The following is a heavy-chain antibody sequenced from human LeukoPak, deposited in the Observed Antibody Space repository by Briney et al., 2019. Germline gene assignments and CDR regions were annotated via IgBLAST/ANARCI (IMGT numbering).Heavy chain of an antibody. V-gene: IGHV4-34*01. J-gene: IGHJ4*02. CDR2: INHSGST. CDR1: GGSFSGYF. Sequence: PSETLSLTCAVYGGSFSGYFWSWIRQFPGKGLEWIGEINHSGSTNYNPSLKSRVTISVDTSKNQFPLKLSSVTAADTAVYYCARHRYGSDTSCFGFWGQGTLVTVS. CDR3: ARHRYGSDTSCFGF. D-gene: IGHD2-2*01.